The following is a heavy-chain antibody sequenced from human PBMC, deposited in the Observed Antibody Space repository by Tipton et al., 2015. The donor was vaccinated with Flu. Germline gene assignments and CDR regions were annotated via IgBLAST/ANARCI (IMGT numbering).Heavy chain of an antibody. Sequence: TLSLTCTVSSGSVSSRNWWTWVRQAPGKGPEWIAKVYHDGTTGYSPSLRSRVTISIDKSRNQFSLRLSSVTAADTAVYYCARHTGDSVRGVIDYWGQGTLVTVSS. D-gene: IGHD3-10*02. J-gene: IGHJ4*02. CDR2: VYHDGTT. CDR1: SGSVSSRNW. CDR3: ARHTGDSVRGVIDY. V-gene: IGHV4-4*02.